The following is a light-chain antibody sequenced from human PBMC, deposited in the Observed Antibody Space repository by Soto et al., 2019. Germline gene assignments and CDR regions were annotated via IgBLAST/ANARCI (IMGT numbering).Light chain of an antibody. J-gene: IGLJ1*01. CDR2: NVS. CDR1: SSDVGGHNS. CDR3: TSYTSSSTYV. Sequence: ALTQPASVSRSPGQSITLSCTGTSSDVGGHNSVSWYQQHPGKAPKLMSYNVSNRPSGVSNRFSGSKSGNTASLTISGLLAEDEADYYCTSYTSSSTYVFGAGTKLTVL. V-gene: IGLV2-14*01.